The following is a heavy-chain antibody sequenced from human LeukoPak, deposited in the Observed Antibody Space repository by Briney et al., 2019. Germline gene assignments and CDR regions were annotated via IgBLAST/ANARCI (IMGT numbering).Heavy chain of an antibody. D-gene: IGHD2-2*01. Sequence: ASVKVSCKASGGTFSSYAISWVRQAPGQGLEWMGGIIPIFGTANYAQKFQGRVTITADESTSTAYMELSSLRSEDTAVYYCARARYCSSTSCYGNDAFDIWGQGTMVTVSS. CDR1: GGTFSSYA. V-gene: IGHV1-69*13. CDR3: ARARYCSSTSCYGNDAFDI. J-gene: IGHJ3*02. CDR2: IIPIFGTA.